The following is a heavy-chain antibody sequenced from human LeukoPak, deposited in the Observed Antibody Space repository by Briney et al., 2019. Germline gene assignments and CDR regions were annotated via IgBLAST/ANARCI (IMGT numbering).Heavy chain of an antibody. J-gene: IGHJ3*02. D-gene: IGHD3-9*01. Sequence: GGSLRLSCAASGFTFSSYAMSWVRQAPGKGLEWVSAISGSGGSTYYADSVKGRFTISRDNSKNTLYLQMNSLGAEDTAVYYCAKDRGLRYFDWLSPDAFDIWGQGTMVTVSS. V-gene: IGHV3-23*01. CDR1: GFTFSSYA. CDR3: AKDRGLRYFDWLSPDAFDI. CDR2: ISGSGGST.